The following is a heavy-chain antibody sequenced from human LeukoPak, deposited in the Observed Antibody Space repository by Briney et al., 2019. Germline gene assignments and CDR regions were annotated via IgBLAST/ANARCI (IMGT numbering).Heavy chain of an antibody. V-gene: IGHV1-2*02. J-gene: IGHJ3*02. CDR3: AGRFSGYDLAEAFDI. CDR2: INPNTGGT. Sequence: ASVKVSCKASGYTFTAYYMHWVRQAPGQGLEWMGWINPNTGGTIYAQKFQGRVTTTRDTSINTVYMELSRLRSDDTAVYYCAGRFSGYDLAEAFDIWGQGTMVTVSS. D-gene: IGHD5-12*01. CDR1: GYTFTAYY.